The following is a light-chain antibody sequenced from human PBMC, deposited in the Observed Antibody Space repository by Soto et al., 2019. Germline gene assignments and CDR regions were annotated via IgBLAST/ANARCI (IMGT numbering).Light chain of an antibody. J-gene: IGKJ5*01. Sequence: IVLTQSRGTRSASPGERATRSCXXGQSVSSNYLAWYQQKPGQAPRLLTYAASSRATGIPDRFSGSGSGTDFTLTIDGLEPEDFVVYYCQQYGYSPITFGQGTRLEIK. CDR2: AAS. CDR3: QQYGYSPIT. CDR1: QSVSSNY. V-gene: IGKV3-20*01.